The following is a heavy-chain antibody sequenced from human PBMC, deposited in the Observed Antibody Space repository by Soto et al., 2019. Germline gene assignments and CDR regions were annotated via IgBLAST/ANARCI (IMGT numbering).Heavy chain of an antibody. J-gene: IGHJ4*02. Sequence: ASVKVSCKASGYTFTSYGISWVRQAPGQGLEWMGWISAYNGNTNYAQKLQGRVTMTTDTSTSTAYMELRSLRSDDTAVYYCARDQNIAAAGTAFDYWGQGTLVTVSS. CDR2: ISAYNGNT. CDR1: GYTFTSYG. D-gene: IGHD6-13*01. CDR3: ARDQNIAAAGTAFDY. V-gene: IGHV1-18*01.